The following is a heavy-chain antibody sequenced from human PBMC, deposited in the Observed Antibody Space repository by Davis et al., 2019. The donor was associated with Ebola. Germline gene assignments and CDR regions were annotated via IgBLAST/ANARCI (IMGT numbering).Heavy chain of an antibody. V-gene: IGHV3-11*01. J-gene: IGHJ4*02. D-gene: IGHD2-15*01. CDR1: GFIFSDYY. CDR3: ARDGDIVVVVAATD. CDR2: ISSSGSTI. Sequence: GGSLRLSCAASGFIFSDYYMSWIRQAPGKGLEWVSYISSSGSTIYYADSVKGRFTISRDNAKNSLYLQMNSLRAEDTAVYYCARDGDIVVVVAATDWGQGTLVTVSS.